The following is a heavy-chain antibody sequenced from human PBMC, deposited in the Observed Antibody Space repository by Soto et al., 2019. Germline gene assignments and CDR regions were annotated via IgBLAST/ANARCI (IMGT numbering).Heavy chain of an antibody. CDR3: AREEGTVKQLALDY. CDR2: ISSSSSYI. CDR1: GFTFSSYS. V-gene: IGHV3-21*01. D-gene: IGHD6-6*01. J-gene: IGHJ4*02. Sequence: GGSLRLSCAASGFTFSSYSMNWVRQAPGKGLEWVSSISSSSSYIYYADSVKGRFTISRDNAKNSLYLQMNSLGAEDTAVYYCAREEGTVKQLALDYWGQGTLVTVSS.